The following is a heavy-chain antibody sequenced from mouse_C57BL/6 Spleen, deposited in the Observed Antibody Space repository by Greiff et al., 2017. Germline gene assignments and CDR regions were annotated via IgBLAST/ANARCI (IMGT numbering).Heavy chain of an antibody. D-gene: IGHD4-1*02. J-gene: IGHJ1*03. CDR2: IRNKANGYTT. Sequence: EVMLVESGGGLVQPGGSLSLSCAASGFTFTDYYMSWVRQPPGKALEWLGFIRNKANGYTTEYSASVKGRFTISRDYSQSILYLQMNALRAEASATCDCARYQLGEPYWYFDVWGTGTTVTVSS. V-gene: IGHV7-3*01. CDR3: ARYQLGEPYWYFDV. CDR1: GFTFTDYY.